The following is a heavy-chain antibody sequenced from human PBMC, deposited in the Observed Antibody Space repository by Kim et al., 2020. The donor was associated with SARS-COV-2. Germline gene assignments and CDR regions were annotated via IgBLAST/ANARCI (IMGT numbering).Heavy chain of an antibody. Sequence: SETLSLTCTVSGGSVSSGSYYWSWIRQPPGKGLEWIGYIYYSGSTNYNPSLKSRVTISVDTSKNQFSLKLSSVTAADTAVYYCARSTGGIGVSSWAWGQGTLVTVSS. J-gene: IGHJ5*02. V-gene: IGHV4-61*01. CDR3: ARSTGGIGVSSWA. D-gene: IGHD6-13*01. CDR1: GGSVSSGSYY. CDR2: IYYSGST.